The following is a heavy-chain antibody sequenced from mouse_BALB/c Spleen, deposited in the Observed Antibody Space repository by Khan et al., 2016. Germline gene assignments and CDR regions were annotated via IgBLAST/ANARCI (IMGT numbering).Heavy chain of an antibody. CDR2: ILPGSGST. CDR3: ARGDYRYDWFAY. V-gene: IGHV1-9*01. CDR1: GYTFSSYW. Sequence: QVQLQQPGAELMKPGASVKISCKATGYTFSSYWIEWVKQRPGHGLEWIGEILPGSGSTNYNEKFKGKATFTADTSSNTAYMQLSSLTSEDSAVYYCARGDYRYDWFAYWGQGTLVTVSA. D-gene: IGHD2-14*01. J-gene: IGHJ3*01.